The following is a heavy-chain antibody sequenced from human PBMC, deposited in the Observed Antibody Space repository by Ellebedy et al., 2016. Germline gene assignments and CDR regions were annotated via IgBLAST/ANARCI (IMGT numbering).Heavy chain of an antibody. Sequence: GESLKISCAVSGFTVSDNYMSWVRQAPGKGLEWVATLYRTGNTFYSDSAKGRFTISRDNSKNTLYLQMNSLRVEVTAVYYCAGDSRGVTALGTSLHYWGQGTLVIVSS. J-gene: IGHJ4*02. CDR1: GFTVSDNY. V-gene: IGHV3-53*01. D-gene: IGHD6-13*01. CDR2: LYRTGNT. CDR3: AGDSRGVTALGTSLHY.